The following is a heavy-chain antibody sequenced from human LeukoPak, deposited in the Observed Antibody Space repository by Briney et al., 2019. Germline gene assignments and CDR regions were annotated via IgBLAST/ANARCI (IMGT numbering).Heavy chain of an antibody. CDR3: ARPSPMDSGSPDAFDI. V-gene: IGHV1-8*03. CDR2: MNPNSGDT. CDR1: GYTFTSYD. Sequence: ASVKVSCKASGYTFTSYDINWVRQATGQGLEWMGWMNPNSGDTRYAQKFQGRVTITRNTSLSTAYMELSSLRSEDTAVYYCARPSPMDSGSPDAFDIWGQGTMVTVSS. D-gene: IGHD1-26*01. J-gene: IGHJ3*02.